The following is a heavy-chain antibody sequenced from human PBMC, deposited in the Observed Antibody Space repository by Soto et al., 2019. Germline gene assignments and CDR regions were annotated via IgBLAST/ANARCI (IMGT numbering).Heavy chain of an antibody. D-gene: IGHD2-15*01. CDR3: AKDLLALVVVAATGWFDP. J-gene: IGHJ5*01. Sequence: GGSLRLSCAASGFTFSSYAMSWVRQAPGKGLEWVSAISGSGGSTYYADSVKGRFTISRDNSKNTLYLQMNSLRAEDTAVYYCAKDLLALVVVAATGWFDPWGQGTTVTVSS. V-gene: IGHV3-23*01. CDR1: GFTFSSYA. CDR2: ISGSGGST.